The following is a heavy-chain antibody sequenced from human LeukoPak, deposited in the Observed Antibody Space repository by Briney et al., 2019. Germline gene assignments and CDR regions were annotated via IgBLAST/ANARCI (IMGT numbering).Heavy chain of an antibody. CDR2: ISSSGSTI. CDR3: ARGDSGSYYFDY. V-gene: IGHV3-48*03. J-gene: IGHJ4*02. CDR1: GFTLSSYE. D-gene: IGHD1-26*01. Sequence: GGSLRLSCAASGFTLSSYEMNWVRQAPGQGLEWVSYISSSGSTIYYADSVKGRFTISRDNAKNSEYLQMNSLRAEDTAIYYCARGDSGSYYFDYWGQGALVTVSS.